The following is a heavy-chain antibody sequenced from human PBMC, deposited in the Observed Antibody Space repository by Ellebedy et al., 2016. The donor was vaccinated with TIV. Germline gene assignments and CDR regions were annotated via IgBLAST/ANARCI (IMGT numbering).Heavy chain of an antibody. J-gene: IGHJ4*02. Sequence: LSLTCAASGFTFSRFAMHWVRQAPGKGLEWVAIISNDGSNKFYGDSVKGRFTISRDNSKNTLYLQMNSLRAEDTAVYYCAKGTENHYFDYWGQGTLVAVSS. CDR2: ISNDGSNK. V-gene: IGHV3-30*18. CDR1: GFTFSRFA. CDR3: AKGTENHYFDY. D-gene: IGHD1-1*01.